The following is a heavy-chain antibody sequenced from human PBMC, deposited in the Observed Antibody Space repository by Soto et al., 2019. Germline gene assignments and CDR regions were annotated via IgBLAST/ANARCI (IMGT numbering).Heavy chain of an antibody. CDR1: GFTFRSYA. CDR2: ISGSDDST. V-gene: IGHV3-23*01. Sequence: GGSLRLSGAASGFTFRSYAMSWVRQAPGKGLEWVSAISGSDDSTYYADSVKGRFTISRDNSKNTLYLQMSSLRADDTAVYYCAPMGVWGQGTTVTVSS. CDR3: APMGV. J-gene: IGHJ6*02.